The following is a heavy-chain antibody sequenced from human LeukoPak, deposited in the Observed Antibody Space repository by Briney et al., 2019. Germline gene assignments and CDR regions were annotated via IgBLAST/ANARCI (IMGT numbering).Heavy chain of an antibody. CDR3: ARENSGYEYYFGY. J-gene: IGHJ4*02. CDR2: IYYSGST. D-gene: IGHD5-12*01. CDR1: GGSISSSSYY. V-gene: IGHV4-39*07. Sequence: SETLSLTCTVSGGSISSSSYYWGWIRQPPGKGLEWIGSIYYSGSTYYNPSLKSRVTISVDTSKNQFSLKLSSVTAADTAVYYCARENSGYEYYFGYWGQGTLVTLSS.